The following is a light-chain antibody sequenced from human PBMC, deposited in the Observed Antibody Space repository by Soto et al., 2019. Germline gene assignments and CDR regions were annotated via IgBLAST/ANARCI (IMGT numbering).Light chain of an antibody. CDR1: QSGSSSY. CDR3: QKYGNSPDT. V-gene: IGKV3-20*01. Sequence: EIVLTQSPGTLSLSPGERATLACRASQSGSSSYLAWYKQQPGQAPRLLIYGTSSKATGIPVRFSGSWSVQDFSLTIRSLEPEDFPEYYFQKYGNSPDTFGQPTQLEIK. CDR2: GTS. J-gene: IGKJ2*01.